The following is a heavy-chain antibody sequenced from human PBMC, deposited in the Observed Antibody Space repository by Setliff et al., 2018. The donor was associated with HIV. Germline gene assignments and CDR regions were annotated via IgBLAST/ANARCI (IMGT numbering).Heavy chain of an antibody. CDR3: ARSLVPSGYYYGRHAFDI. D-gene: IGHD3-22*01. CDR1: GASIRGHY. CDR2: IYYSGNT. J-gene: IGHJ3*02. V-gene: IGHV4-59*08. Sequence: PSETLSLTCSVSGASIRGHYWSWIRQSPGKGLEWIGNIYYSGNTNYNPSFKSRVTISVDTSKNQFSLRVNSVTAADTAVYCCARSLVPSGYYYGRHAFDIWGQGTKVTVS.